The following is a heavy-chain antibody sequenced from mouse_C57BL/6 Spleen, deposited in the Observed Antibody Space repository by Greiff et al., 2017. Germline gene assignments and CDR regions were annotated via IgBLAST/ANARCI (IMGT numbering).Heavy chain of an antibody. D-gene: IGHD2-4*01. CDR2: ISSGSSTI. J-gene: IGHJ2*01. V-gene: IGHV5-17*01. Sequence: EVKVVESGGGLVKPGGSLKLSCAASGFTFSDYGMHWVRQAPEKGLEWVAYISSGSSTIDYADTVKGRLTITKDNAKNTLFLQMTSLRSEDTAMYYCARNDYGVDYWGQGTTLTVSS. CDR1: GFTFSDYG. CDR3: ARNDYGVDY.